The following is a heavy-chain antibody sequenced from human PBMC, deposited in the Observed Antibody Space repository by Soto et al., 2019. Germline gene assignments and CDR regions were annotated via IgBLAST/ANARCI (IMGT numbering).Heavy chain of an antibody. CDR1: GFTFSSYA. Sequence: GGSLRLSCAASGFTFSSYALSWVRQAPGKGLEWVSAISGSGGSTYYADSVKGRFTISRDNSKNTLYLQMNSLRAEDTAVYYCAKDSPFVKYSSSWYVNWGQGTXVTVSS. J-gene: IGHJ4*02. CDR3: AKDSPFVKYSSSWYVN. D-gene: IGHD6-13*01. CDR2: ISGSGGST. V-gene: IGHV3-23*01.